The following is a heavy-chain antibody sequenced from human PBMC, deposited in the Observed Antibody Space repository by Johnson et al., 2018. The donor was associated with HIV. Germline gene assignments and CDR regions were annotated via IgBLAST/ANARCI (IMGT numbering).Heavy chain of an antibody. CDR1: GFTFSSYA. Sequence: QVQLVESGGGVVQPGGSLRLSCAASGFTFSSYAMHWVRQAPGKGLEWVAVISYDGSNKYYADSVKGRFTISRDNSKNTLYLQMNSLRAEDTAVYYCARTKGSYQEWDAFDIWGQGTMVTVSS. CDR2: ISYDGSNK. D-gene: IGHD1-26*01. J-gene: IGHJ3*02. CDR3: ARTKGSYQEWDAFDI. V-gene: IGHV3-30*04.